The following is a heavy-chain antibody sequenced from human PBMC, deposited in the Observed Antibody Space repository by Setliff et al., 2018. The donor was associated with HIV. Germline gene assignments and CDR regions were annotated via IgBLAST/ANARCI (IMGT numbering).Heavy chain of an antibody. Sequence: GGSLRLSCAASGFTSSSFSMYWVRQAPGKGLVWVSRVNSDGRSTNYADSVKGRFTMSRDNAKNTLHLQMNSLRAEDTALYYCARGDDDYVWARTYLDYWGQGSLVTVSS. V-gene: IGHV3-74*01. D-gene: IGHD3-16*01. CDR1: GFTSSSFS. CDR2: VNSDGRST. CDR3: ARGDDDYVWARTYLDY. J-gene: IGHJ4*02.